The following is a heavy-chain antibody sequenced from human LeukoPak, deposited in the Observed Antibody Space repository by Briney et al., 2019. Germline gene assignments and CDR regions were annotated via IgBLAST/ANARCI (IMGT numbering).Heavy chain of an antibody. J-gene: IGHJ5*02. D-gene: IGHD5-12*01. CDR3: AREGYSGYDHNWFDP. V-gene: IGHV4-31*03. Sequence: SQTLSLTCTVSGGSISSGGYYWSWIRQHPGKGLEWIGYIYYSGSTYYNPSLKSRVTISVDTSKNQFSLKLSSVTAADTAVYYCAREGYSGYDHNWFDPWGQGTLVTVSS. CDR1: GGSISSGGYY. CDR2: IYYSGST.